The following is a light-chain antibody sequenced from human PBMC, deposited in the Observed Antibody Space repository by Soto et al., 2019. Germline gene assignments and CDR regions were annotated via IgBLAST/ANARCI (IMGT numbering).Light chain of an antibody. J-gene: IGKJ1*01. CDR1: QSLSSDY. Sequence: EIVLTQSPGTLSLSPGERATLSCRASQSLSSDYFAWYQQKPGQAPRLLIYGASSSATDIPHRFSGRGSGTDFTLTVSSLEPEDFAVYYCQQYGSSPQTFGQGTKVELK. CDR2: GAS. V-gene: IGKV3-20*01. CDR3: QQYGSSPQT.